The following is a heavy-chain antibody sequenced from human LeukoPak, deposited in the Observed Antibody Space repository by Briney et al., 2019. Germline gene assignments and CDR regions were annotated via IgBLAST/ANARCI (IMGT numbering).Heavy chain of an antibody. D-gene: IGHD6-13*01. Sequence: PGGSLRLSCAASGFTFSSYAMSWVRQAPGKGLEWVSVIYSGDSTYYADSVKDRFTISRDNSKNTVYLQMNSLRAEDTAVYYCARDRIAAAGLLDYWGQGTLVTVSS. CDR1: GFTFSSYA. CDR3: ARDRIAAAGLLDY. J-gene: IGHJ4*02. CDR2: IYSGDST. V-gene: IGHV3-66*01.